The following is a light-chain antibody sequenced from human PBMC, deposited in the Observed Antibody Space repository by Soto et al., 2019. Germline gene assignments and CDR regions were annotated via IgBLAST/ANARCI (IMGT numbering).Light chain of an antibody. V-gene: IGKV1-5*01. CDR1: QSISSW. Sequence: DIQMTQSPSTLSASVGDRVTITCRASQSISSWLAWYQQKPGKAPKLLIYDASSLESGVSSRFSGSGSGTEFNLTLSSLQPDDFATYYCQQFNSYPWTFGQGTKVEIK. CDR3: QQFNSYPWT. J-gene: IGKJ1*01. CDR2: DAS.